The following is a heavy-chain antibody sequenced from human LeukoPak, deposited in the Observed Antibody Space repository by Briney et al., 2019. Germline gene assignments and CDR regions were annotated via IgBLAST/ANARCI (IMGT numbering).Heavy chain of an antibody. D-gene: IGHD1-26*01. V-gene: IGHV1-46*01. Sequence: APVKVSCKASGYTFTTYYMHWVRQAPGQGPEWMGKNNPSTGSTTYAQKFQGRVTMTRDMSTSTVYMELSSLRSEDTAVYYCARAITRGSSDAFDIWGQGTMVTVSS. CDR2: NNPSTGST. CDR3: ARAITRGSSDAFDI. J-gene: IGHJ3*02. CDR1: GYTFTTYY.